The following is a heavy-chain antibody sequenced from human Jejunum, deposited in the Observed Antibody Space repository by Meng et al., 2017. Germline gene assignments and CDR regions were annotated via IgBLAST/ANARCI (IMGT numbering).Heavy chain of an antibody. CDR1: GFTFSSYE. V-gene: IGHV3-48*03. CDR2: ISGSSTTN. CDR3: ASARRMDV. J-gene: IGHJ6*02. Sequence: GGSLRLSCEASGFTFSSYEMNWVRQAPGKGLEWTSYISGSSTTNYYADSVQGRFTISSDNAKSSLYLQMNSLRVEDTAVYYCASARRMDVWGQGTTVTVSS.